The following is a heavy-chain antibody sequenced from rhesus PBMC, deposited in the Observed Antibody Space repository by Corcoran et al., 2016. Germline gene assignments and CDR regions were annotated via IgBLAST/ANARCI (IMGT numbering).Heavy chain of an antibody. Sequence: QLQLQESGPGLVKPSETLSLTCAISGGSISSSYWSWIRPAPGKGLEWIGYIGGSSGSTNYNPSLKRRVTLSVDTSKNQFSLKLSSVTAADTAVYYWAQQGGSWDDWGQGVLVTVSS. CDR1: GGSISSSY. CDR3: AQQGGSWDD. V-gene: IGHV4-169*01. J-gene: IGHJ4*01. D-gene: IGHD6-25*01. CDR2: IGGSSGST.